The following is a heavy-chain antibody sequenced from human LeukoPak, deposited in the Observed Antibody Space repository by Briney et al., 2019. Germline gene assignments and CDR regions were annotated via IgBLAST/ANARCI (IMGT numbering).Heavy chain of an antibody. J-gene: IGHJ4*02. CDR3: ARDVVRGAANFDY. D-gene: IGHD3-10*01. CDR1: GFTFDYYW. Sequence: PGGSLRLSCAASGFTFDYYWMIWVRQAPGKGLEWVANIKQDGSEKYYVDSVKGRFTISRDNAKNSMYLQMNSLRAEDTAVYYCARDVVRGAANFDYWGQRTLVTVSS. CDR2: IKQDGSEK. V-gene: IGHV3-7*01.